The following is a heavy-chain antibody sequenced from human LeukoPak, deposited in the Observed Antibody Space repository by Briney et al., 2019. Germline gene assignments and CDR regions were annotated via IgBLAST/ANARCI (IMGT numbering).Heavy chain of an antibody. CDR2: IYCSRST. D-gene: IGHD6-6*01. Sequence: SETLSLTCTVAGGSMSSSSYYWGRIRQPAGKGLEWIGNIYCSRSTHYNPSLKSRLTLSVDTSKNQYSLKQSSVTPADTAVYYCAGGSSSFDYWRQGTLVTVSS. J-gene: IGHJ4*02. CDR1: GGSMSSSSYY. V-gene: IGHV4-39*07. CDR3: AGGSSSFDY.